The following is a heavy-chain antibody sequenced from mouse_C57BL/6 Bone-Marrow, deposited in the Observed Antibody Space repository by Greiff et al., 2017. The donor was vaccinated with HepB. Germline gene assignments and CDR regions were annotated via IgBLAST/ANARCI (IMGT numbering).Heavy chain of an antibody. J-gene: IGHJ2*01. CDR1: GFTFSDYG. CDR3: ARRPHYGSSLFDY. CDR2: ISSGSSTI. Sequence: EVHLVESGGGLVKPGGSLKLSCAASGFTFSDYGMHWVRQAPEKGLEWVAYISSGSSTIYYADTVKGRFTISRDNAKNTLFLQMTSLRSEDTAMYYCARRPHYGSSLFDYWGQGTTLTVSS. V-gene: IGHV5-17*01. D-gene: IGHD1-1*01.